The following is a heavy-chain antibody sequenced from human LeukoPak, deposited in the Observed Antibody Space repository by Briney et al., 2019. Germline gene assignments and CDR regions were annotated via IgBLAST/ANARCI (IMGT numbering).Heavy chain of an antibody. D-gene: IGHD3-10*01. J-gene: IGHJ4*02. CDR2: ISSSGSTI. CDR1: GFTFSAYY. CDR3: ARVPPYYFDY. V-gene: IGHV3-11*04. Sequence: GGSLRLSCAASGFTFSAYYTSWIRQAPGKGLEWVSYISSSGSTIYYADSVKGRFTISRDNAKNSLYLQMNSMRAEDPAVYYCARVPPYYFDYWGQGTLVTVSS.